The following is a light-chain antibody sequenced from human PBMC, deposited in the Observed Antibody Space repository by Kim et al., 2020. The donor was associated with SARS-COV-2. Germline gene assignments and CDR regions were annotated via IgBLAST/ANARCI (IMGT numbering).Light chain of an antibody. CDR3: QTWGTGIQV. CDR2: LNSYGSH. V-gene: IGLV4-69*01. J-gene: IGLJ2*01. Sequence: QLVLTQSPSASASLGASVKLTCTLSSDHSNFAIAWHQQRPEKGPRYLMKLNSYGSHNKGDGIPDRFSGSSSGAERYLTISSLQSEDEADYYCQTWGTGIQVFGGGTQLTVL. CDR1: SDHSNFA.